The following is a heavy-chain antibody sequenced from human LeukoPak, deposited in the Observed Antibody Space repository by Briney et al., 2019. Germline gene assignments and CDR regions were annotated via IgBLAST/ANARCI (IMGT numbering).Heavy chain of an antibody. D-gene: IGHD5-24*01. J-gene: IGHJ4*02. CDR3: ARDLSGSRDDYNSVGY. V-gene: IGHV4-34*01. CDR1: GGSFSGYY. CDR2: INHSGST. Sequence: SETLSLTCAVYGGSFSGYYWSWIRQPPGKGLEWIGEINHSGSTNYNPSLKSRVTISVDTSKNQFSLKLSSVTAADTAVYYCARDLSGSRDDYNSVGYWGQGTLVTVSS.